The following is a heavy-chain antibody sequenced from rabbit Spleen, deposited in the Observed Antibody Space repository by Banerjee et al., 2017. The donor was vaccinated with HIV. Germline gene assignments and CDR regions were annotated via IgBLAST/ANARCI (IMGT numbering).Heavy chain of an antibody. D-gene: IGHD1-1*01. J-gene: IGHJ4*01. CDR1: GFSFSSSDY. V-gene: IGHV1S45*01. CDR3: ARDTGSGDYIDVYFNL. Sequence: QEQLEESGGDLVKPGASLTLTCTASGFSFSSSDYMCWVRQAPGKGLEWISCIAGSSSGFTYSASWAKGRFTISKTSSTTVTLQMTSLTAADTATYFCARDTGSGDYIDVYFNLWGQGTLVTVS. CDR2: IAGSSSGFT.